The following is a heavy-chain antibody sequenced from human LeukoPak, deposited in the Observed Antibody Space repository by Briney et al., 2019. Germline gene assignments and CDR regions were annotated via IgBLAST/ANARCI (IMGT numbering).Heavy chain of an antibody. V-gene: IGHV4-59*12. J-gene: IGHJ4*02. CDR3: AREGSGWHHDY. Sequence: SETLSLTCTVSGGSISSYYWSWIRQPPGKGLEWIGYIYYSGSTNYNPSLKSRVTISVDTSKNQFSLKLSSVTAADTAVYYCAREGSGWHHDYWGQGTLVTVSS. CDR1: GGSISSYY. CDR2: IYYSGST. D-gene: IGHD6-19*01.